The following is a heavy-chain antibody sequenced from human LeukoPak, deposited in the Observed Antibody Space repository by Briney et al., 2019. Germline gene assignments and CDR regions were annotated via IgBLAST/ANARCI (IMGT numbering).Heavy chain of an antibody. D-gene: IGHD3-22*01. V-gene: IGHV3-48*03. J-gene: IGHJ3*02. CDR1: GLTFSSHD. Sequence: GGSLRLSCAASGLTFSSHDMNWVRQAPGKGLEWVSYISSSGSTIYYADSVKGRFTISRDNAKNSLYLQMNSLRAEDTAVYYCARDPNYYDSSGYIRDRTFDIWGQGTVVTVSS. CDR2: ISSSGSTI. CDR3: ARDPNYYDSSGYIRDRTFDI.